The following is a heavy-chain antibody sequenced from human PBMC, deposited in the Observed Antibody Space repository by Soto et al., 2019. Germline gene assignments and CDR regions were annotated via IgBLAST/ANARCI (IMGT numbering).Heavy chain of an antibody. J-gene: IGHJ4*02. CDR3: ARGYRIIDY. CDR2: ISSDGSNK. V-gene: IGHV3-30-3*01. CDR1: GFTFSNDA. Sequence: GGSLILSCAASGFTFSNDALHWVRQAPGKGLEWVALISSDGSNKYYTDSVKGRFTISRDNSKNTLYLQMSSLRDEDTAVYHCARGYRIIDYWGQGTLVTVSS. D-gene: IGHD3-16*02.